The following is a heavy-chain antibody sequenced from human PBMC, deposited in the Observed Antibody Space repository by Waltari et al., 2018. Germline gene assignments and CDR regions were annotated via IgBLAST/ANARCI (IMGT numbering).Heavy chain of an antibody. J-gene: IGHJ5*02. D-gene: IGHD3-22*01. CDR2: INGYGDKT. CDR1: GFIFNNFA. Sequence: EVQVLESGRGLVQPGGSLRLTCAASGFIFNNFAITWVRQAPGKGLEWVSGINGYGDKTYYADSVKGRFTLSRDNSRNTLSLQMNSLRAEDTAVYYCAKAHFYDTSGYIEHWGQGTLVTVSS. CDR3: AKAHFYDTSGYIEH. V-gene: IGHV3-23*01.